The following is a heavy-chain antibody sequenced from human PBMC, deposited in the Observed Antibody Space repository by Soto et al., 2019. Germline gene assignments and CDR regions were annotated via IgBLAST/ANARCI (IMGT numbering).Heavy chain of an antibody. V-gene: IGHV4-34*01. CDR1: GGSFSGYY. D-gene: IGHD3-16*01. Sequence: SETLSLTGSVYGGSFSGYYWSWIRKSPGKGLEWIGEINHSGSTNYTPSLKSRVTISVDTSKNQVSLKLSSVTAADTAVYYCARTTAFVSGTYPRAHFDYWGQGTRAPSPQ. CDR2: INHSGST. CDR3: ARTTAFVSGTYPRAHFDY. J-gene: IGHJ4*02.